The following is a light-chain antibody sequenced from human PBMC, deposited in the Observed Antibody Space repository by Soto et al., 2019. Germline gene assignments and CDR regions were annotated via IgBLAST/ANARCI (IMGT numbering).Light chain of an antibody. Sequence: DIQMTQSPSSLSASVGDSVTITCRASQSISSYLNWYQQKPGKAPKILIYAASSLQSGVPSRFSGSGSGTDFTLTISSLQPEDFATYYCQQSYSTPPTFGQGTKLEIK. CDR2: AAS. J-gene: IGKJ2*01. V-gene: IGKV1-39*01. CDR1: QSISSY. CDR3: QQSYSTPPT.